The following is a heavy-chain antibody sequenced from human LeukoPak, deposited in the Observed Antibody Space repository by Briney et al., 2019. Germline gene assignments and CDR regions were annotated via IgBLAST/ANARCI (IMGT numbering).Heavy chain of an antibody. D-gene: IGHD4-23*01. CDR3: ARPIIGYGGNSAFDY. V-gene: IGHV5-51*01. CDR1: GYSFTNYW. J-gene: IGHJ4*02. Sequence: GESLKISCKGSGYSFTNYWIGWVRQMPGKGLEWMGIIYPGDSDTRYSPSFQGQVTISADKSISTAYLQWSSLKASDTAMYYCARPIIGYGGNSAFDYWGQGTLVTVSS. CDR2: IYPGDSDT.